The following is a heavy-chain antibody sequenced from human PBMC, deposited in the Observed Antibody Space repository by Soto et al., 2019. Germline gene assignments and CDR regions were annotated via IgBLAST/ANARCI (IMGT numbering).Heavy chain of an antibody. Sequence: PGGSLRLSCAASGFTFSSYAMHWVRQAPGKGLEWVAVISYDGSNKYYADSVKGRFTISRDNSKNTLYLQMNSLRAEDTAVYYCAKDRFGSPAAPDYWGQGTLVTVSS. CDR3: AKDRFGSPAAPDY. CDR2: ISYDGSNK. D-gene: IGHD3-3*01. CDR1: GFTFSSYA. J-gene: IGHJ4*02. V-gene: IGHV3-30-3*01.